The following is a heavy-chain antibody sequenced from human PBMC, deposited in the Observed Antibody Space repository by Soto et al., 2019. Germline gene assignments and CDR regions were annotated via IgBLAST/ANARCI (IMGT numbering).Heavy chain of an antibody. J-gene: IGHJ6*02. CDR2: IIPIFGTA. Sequence: SVKVSCKASGGTFSSYAISWVRQAPGQGLEWMGGIIPIFGTANYAQKFQGRVTITADESTSTAYMELSSLRSEDTAVYYCARHQPPHPTPHYYYYGMDVWGQGTTVTVS. V-gene: IGHV1-69*13. CDR3: ARHQPPHPTPHYYYYGMDV. D-gene: IGHD2-2*01. CDR1: GGTFSSYA.